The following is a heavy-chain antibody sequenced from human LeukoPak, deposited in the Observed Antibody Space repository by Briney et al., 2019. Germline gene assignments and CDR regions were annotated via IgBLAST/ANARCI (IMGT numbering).Heavy chain of an antibody. Sequence: PSQTLSLTCAVSGGSISSGGYSWSWIRQPPGKGLEWIGYIYHSGSTYYNPSLKSRVTISVDRSKNQFSLKLSSVTAADTAVYYCARASSLGWFDPWGQGTLVTVSS. D-gene: IGHD6-13*01. V-gene: IGHV4-30-2*01. J-gene: IGHJ5*02. CDR1: GGSISSGGYS. CDR3: ARASSLGWFDP. CDR2: IYHSGST.